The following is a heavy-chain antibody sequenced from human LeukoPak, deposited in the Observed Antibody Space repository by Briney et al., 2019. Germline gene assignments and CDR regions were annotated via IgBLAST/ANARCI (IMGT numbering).Heavy chain of an antibody. CDR2: IYSGGDT. Sequence: PGGSLRLSSAASGFTVSTKYMNWVRQAPGKGLEWVSIIYSGGDTYYADSVKGRFTISRDNSKNTLSLQMNSLRAEDTAVYYCARVGDHYHWYFDLWGRGTLVSVSS. V-gene: IGHV3-53*01. J-gene: IGHJ2*01. CDR3: ARVGDHYHWYFDL. D-gene: IGHD3-10*01. CDR1: GFTVSTKY.